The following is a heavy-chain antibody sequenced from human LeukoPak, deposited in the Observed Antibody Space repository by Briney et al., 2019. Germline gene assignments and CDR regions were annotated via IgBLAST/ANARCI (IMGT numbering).Heavy chain of an antibody. J-gene: IGHJ6*03. CDR1: GGSISSINW. CDR3: TRQDNDYGDYNPYYYMDV. V-gene: IGHV4-4*02. D-gene: IGHD4-17*01. Sequence: PSETLSLTCAVSGGSISSINWWSWVRQPPGKGLEWIGEIYHSGSTNYNPSLKSRVTISVDKSKNQFSLKLSSATAADTAVYYCTRQDNDYGDYNPYYYMDVWGKGATVTISS. CDR2: IYHSGST.